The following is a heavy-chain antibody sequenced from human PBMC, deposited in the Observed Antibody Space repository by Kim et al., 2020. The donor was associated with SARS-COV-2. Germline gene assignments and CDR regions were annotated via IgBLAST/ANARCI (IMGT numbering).Heavy chain of an antibody. CDR3: ARGSFQQGFDP. Sequence: GGSLRLSCEASGFTFSSYWMNWVRQGPGKGLVWVSRIKGDGSDTHYADFVKGRFTISRDNAKKTLHLQLNSLGVEDTATYYCARGSFQQGFDPWGQGTLVTVSS. CDR2: IKGDGSDT. CDR1: GFTFSSYW. J-gene: IGHJ5*02. V-gene: IGHV3-74*01. D-gene: IGHD6-13*01.